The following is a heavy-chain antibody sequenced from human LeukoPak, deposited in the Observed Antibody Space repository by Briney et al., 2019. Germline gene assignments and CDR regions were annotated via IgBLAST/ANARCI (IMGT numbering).Heavy chain of an antibody. CDR3: ARNRAGDGEMGFDY. Sequence: ASVTVSCKASGYTFTGYYMHWVRQAPGQGLEWMGWINPNSGGTNYAQKFQGWVTMTRDTSISTAYMELSRLRSDDTAVYYCARNRAGDGEMGFDYWGQGTLVTVSS. D-gene: IGHD4-17*01. CDR1: GYTFTGYY. CDR2: INPNSGGT. V-gene: IGHV1-2*04. J-gene: IGHJ4*02.